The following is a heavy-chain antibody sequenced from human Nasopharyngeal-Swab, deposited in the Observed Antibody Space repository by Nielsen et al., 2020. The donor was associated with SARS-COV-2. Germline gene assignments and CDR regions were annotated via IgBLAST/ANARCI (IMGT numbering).Heavy chain of an antibody. CDR1: GFTFSSYA. Sequence: GESLKISCAASGFTFSSYAMSWVRQAPGKGLEWVPAISGSGGSTYYADSVKGRFTISRDNSKNTLYLQMNSLRAEDTAVYYCAKGSTYGGAVTTIDFDYWGQGTLVTVSS. CDR2: ISGSGGST. J-gene: IGHJ4*02. D-gene: IGHD2-21*02. V-gene: IGHV3-23*01. CDR3: AKGSTYGGAVTTIDFDY.